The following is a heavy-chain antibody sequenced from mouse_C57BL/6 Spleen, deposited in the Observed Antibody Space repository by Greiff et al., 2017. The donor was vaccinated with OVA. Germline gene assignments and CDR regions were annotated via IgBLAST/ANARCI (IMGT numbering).Heavy chain of an antibody. J-gene: IGHJ4*01. CDR3: ARYCAIYYYAMDY. Sequence: EVKLVESGGGLVQPGGSLSLSCAASGFTFTDYYMSWVRQPPGKALEWLGFIRTKANGYTKEYSASVKGRFTISSDNSQSILYLQMNALRAEDSATYYCARYCAIYYYAMDYWGQGTSVTVSS. CDR2: IRTKANGYTK. CDR1: GFTFTDYY. V-gene: IGHV7-3*01.